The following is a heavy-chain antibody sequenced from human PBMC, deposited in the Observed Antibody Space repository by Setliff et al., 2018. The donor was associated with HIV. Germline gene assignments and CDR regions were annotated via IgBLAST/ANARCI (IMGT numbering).Heavy chain of an antibody. V-gene: IGHV1-24*01. CDR3: ATRAYDSRGYLRSRVSCAAFDI. J-gene: IGHJ3*02. D-gene: IGHD3-22*01. Sequence: ASVKVSCKVSGYTLTELSIHWVRQAPGKGLEWMGGFDPQYDKTFYAQKFQGRVTMSEDTSTDTAYMELSSLRSEDTAVYYCATRAYDSRGYLRSRVSCAAFDIWGQGTMVTVSS. CDR2: FDPQYDKT. CDR1: GYTLTELS.